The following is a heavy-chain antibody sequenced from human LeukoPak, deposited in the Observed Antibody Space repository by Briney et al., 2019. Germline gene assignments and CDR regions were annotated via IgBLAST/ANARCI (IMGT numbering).Heavy chain of an antibody. CDR3: VRDKGDDFWSTNYGGGYYYYGMDV. Sequence: PSETLSLTCTVSGGSIRSSYYYWGWIRQPPGKGLEWIGSIYDSGSTYYNPSLKSRVTISVDTSKNQFSLKLNSVTAADTAVYYCVRDKGDDFWSTNYGGGYYYYGMDVWGQGTTVTVSS. D-gene: IGHD3-3*01. CDR2: IYDSGST. V-gene: IGHV4-39*07. CDR1: GGSIRSSYYY. J-gene: IGHJ6*02.